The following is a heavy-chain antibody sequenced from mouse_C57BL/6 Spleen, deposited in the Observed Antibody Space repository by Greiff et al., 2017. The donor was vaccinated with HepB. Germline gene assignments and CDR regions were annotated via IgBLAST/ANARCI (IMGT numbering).Heavy chain of an antibody. CDR2: IYPSDSET. V-gene: IGHV1-61*01. J-gene: IGHJ3*01. Sequence: QVQLQQPGAELVRPGSSVKLSCKASGSTFTSYWMDWVKQRPGKGLEWIGNIYPSDSETNYNQKFKDKATLTVDKSSSTAYMQLSSLTSEDSAVYYCARNEAWFAYWGQGTLVTVSA. CDR1: GSTFTSYW. CDR3: ARNEAWFAY.